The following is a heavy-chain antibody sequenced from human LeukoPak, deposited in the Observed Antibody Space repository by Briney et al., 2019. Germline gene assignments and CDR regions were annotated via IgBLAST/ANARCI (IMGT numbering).Heavy chain of an antibody. CDR2: ISSSSSYI. V-gene: IGHV3-21*01. CDR1: GFTFITYS. J-gene: IGHJ4*02. CDR3: AKDATVPGQAGRTTTKKYFDY. D-gene: IGHD6-19*01. Sequence: GGSLRLSCAASGFTFITYSMNWVRQAPGKGLEWVSSISSSSSYIYYADSVRGRFTISRDNPKNSLYLQMNSLRAEDTAVYYCAKDATVPGQAGRTTTKKYFDYWGQGTLVIVSS.